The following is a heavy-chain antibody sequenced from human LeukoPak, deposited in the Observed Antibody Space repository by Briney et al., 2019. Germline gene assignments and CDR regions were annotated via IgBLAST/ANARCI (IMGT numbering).Heavy chain of an antibody. Sequence: PSETLSLTCTVSGGSISSGGYYWSWIRQHPGKGLEWIGYIYYSGSTYYNPSLKSRVTISVDTSKDHLSLRLSSVTAADTALYYCAGGLAAAPLDYWGQGTLVTVSS. J-gene: IGHJ4*02. V-gene: IGHV4-31*03. CDR1: GGSISSGGYY. CDR2: IYYSGST. D-gene: IGHD6-13*01. CDR3: AGGLAAAPLDY.